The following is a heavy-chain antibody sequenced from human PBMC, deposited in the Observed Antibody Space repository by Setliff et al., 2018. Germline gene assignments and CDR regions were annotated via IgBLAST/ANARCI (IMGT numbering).Heavy chain of an antibody. J-gene: IGHJ6*03. CDR1: GGTFKNYD. D-gene: IGHD5-12*01. V-gene: IGHV1-69*05. CDR3: ARERGDIVTTTSYYYYLDV. CDR2: IIPIFGTT. Sequence: SVKVSCKASGGTFKNYDISWVRQAHGQGLEWMGGIIPIFGTTNYAQRFQGRVTITTDESTSTAYMELSSLRSEDTAVYYCARERGDIVTTTSYYYYLDVWGKGTTVTVAS.